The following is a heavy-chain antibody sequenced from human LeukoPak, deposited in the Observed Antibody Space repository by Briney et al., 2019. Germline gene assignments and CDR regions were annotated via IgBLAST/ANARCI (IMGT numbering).Heavy chain of an antibody. CDR1: GFTFSSYA. CDR2: ISYDGSNK. Sequence: GRSLRLSCAASGFTFSSYAMHWVRQAPGKGLEWVAVISYDGSNKYYADPVKGRFTISRDNSKNTLYLQMNSLRAEDTAVYYCARAVGGGYYQYYFDYWGQGTLVTVSS. CDR3: ARAVGGGYYQYYFDY. D-gene: IGHD3-22*01. V-gene: IGHV3-30-3*01. J-gene: IGHJ4*02.